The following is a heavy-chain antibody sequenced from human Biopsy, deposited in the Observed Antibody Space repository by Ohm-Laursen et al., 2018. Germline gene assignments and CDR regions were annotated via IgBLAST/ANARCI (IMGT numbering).Heavy chain of an antibody. CDR1: GYTFSLYH. CDR2: IDPDSGRT. J-gene: IGHJ4*02. Sequence: ASVNASRKASGYTFSLYHIHWVRQPPGHGLECMGWIDPDSGRTSFGQNFQGRVTMTSDTSTGTAYLELTRLRSDDTAVYYCARDPYCSGGNCYSPLDHWGQGTLVTVSA. D-gene: IGHD2-15*01. V-gene: IGHV1-2*02. CDR3: ARDPYCSGGNCYSPLDH.